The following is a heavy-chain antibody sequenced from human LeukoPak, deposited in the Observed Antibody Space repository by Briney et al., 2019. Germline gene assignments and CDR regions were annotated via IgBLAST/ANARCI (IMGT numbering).Heavy chain of an antibody. CDR3: ASMTVTAPNWFDP. CDR2: INHSGST. V-gene: IGHV4-34*01. J-gene: IGHJ5*02. Sequence: SETLSLTCTVSGGSISGYYWSWIRQPPGKGLEWIGEINHSGSTNYNPSLKSRVTISVDTSKNQFSLKLSSVTAADTAVYYCASMTVTAPNWFDPWGQGTLVTVSS. CDR1: GGSISGYY. D-gene: IGHD2-21*02.